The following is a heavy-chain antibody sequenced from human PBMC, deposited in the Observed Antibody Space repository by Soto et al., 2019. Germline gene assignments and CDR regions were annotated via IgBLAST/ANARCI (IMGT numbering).Heavy chain of an antibody. V-gene: IGHV4-61*01. Sequence: QVQLQESGPGLVKPSETLSLSCTVSRGSVSSGSFFWNWIRQPPGKGLEWIGYIYYTGSNNYNPSLKSRLTMSVDTSKNQFSLKLTAVTAADTAVYYCARGHYYGSGSPLWFDPWGQGTLVTVPS. D-gene: IGHD3-10*01. J-gene: IGHJ5*02. CDR3: ARGHYYGSGSPLWFDP. CDR2: IYYTGSN. CDR1: RGSVSSGSFF.